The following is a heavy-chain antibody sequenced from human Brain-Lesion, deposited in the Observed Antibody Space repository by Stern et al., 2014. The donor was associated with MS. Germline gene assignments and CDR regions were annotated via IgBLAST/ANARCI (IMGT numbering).Heavy chain of an antibody. CDR3: ARDRVTTVTTYYFDS. V-gene: IGHV3-66*02. CDR2: IYTSGKT. J-gene: IGHJ4*02. Sequence: EVQLVESGGGLVQPGGSPRLSCAASGFTVSNYYMSWVRQAPGKGLEWVSIIYTSGKTYYADSVRGRFVISRDKSKSTLYLQMDSLRPEDTAVYYCARDRVTTVTTYYFDSWGQGTRVTVSS. D-gene: IGHD4-17*01. CDR1: GFTVSNYY.